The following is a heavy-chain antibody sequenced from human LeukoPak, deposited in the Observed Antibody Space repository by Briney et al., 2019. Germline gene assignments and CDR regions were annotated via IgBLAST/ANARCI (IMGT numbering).Heavy chain of an antibody. CDR3: AKEEQYSYAI. CDR2: ISYDGSNK. V-gene: IGHV3-30*18. Sequence: PGGSLRLPCAASGFTFSSYGMHWVRQAPGKGLEWVAVISYDGSNKYYAGSVKGRFTISRDNSKNTLYLQMNSLRAEDTAVYYCAKEEQYSYAIWGQGTLVTVSS. D-gene: IGHD5-18*01. CDR1: GFTFSSYG. J-gene: IGHJ4*02.